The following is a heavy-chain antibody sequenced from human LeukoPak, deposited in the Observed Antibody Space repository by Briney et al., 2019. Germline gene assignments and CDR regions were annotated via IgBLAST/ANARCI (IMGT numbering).Heavy chain of an antibody. CDR1: GGSISSISYY. CDR2: IYYSGST. Sequence: SETLSLTCTVSGGSISSISYYWGWILQPPGKGLEWIGNIYYSGSTYYNPSLKSRVTISIDTSKNQFSLKLSSVTTADTAVYYCARDFGVTIFGVVLGVGHYDYWGQGTLVTVSS. CDR3: ARDFGVTIFGVVLGVGHYDY. J-gene: IGHJ4*02. D-gene: IGHD3-3*01. V-gene: IGHV4-39*07.